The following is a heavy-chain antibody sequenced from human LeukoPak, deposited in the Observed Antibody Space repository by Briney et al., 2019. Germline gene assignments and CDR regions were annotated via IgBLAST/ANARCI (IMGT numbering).Heavy chain of an antibody. CDR1: GYSFTGYW. J-gene: IGHJ4*02. CDR3: ARWAGSYGHTYYFDY. Sequence: GESLKISCKGSGYSFTGYWIGWVRQMPGKGLEWMGIIYPGDSDTRYSPSFQGQVTISADKSISTAYLQWSSLKASDTAMYYCARWAGSYGHTYYFDYWGQGTLVTVSS. CDR2: IYPGDSDT. V-gene: IGHV5-51*01. D-gene: IGHD5-18*01.